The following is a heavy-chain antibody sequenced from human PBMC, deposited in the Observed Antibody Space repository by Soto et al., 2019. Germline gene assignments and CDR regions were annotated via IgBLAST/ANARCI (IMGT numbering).Heavy chain of an antibody. CDR1: GVSISSRYW. D-gene: IGHD3-10*01. V-gene: IGHV4-4*02. CDR3: AKAPPDMNYYGSGTADL. CDR2: AYHSGST. J-gene: IGHJ5*02. Sequence: QVQLLESGPRLVKPSGTLSLTCAVSGVSISSRYWWSWVRQTPGKGLEWSGEAYHSGSTNYNPSLKSRVTISVDKSKNLFSLKLTSVTAADTAVYYCAKAPPDMNYYGSGTADLWGQGTLVTVSS.